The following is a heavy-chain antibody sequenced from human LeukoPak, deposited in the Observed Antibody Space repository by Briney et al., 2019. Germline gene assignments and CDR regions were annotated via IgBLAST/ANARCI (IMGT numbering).Heavy chain of an antibody. CDR1: GFSFTHNY. Sequence: GGSLRLSCVTSGFSFTHNYMSWVRQAPGKGLEWVSVLYSGGTTSYADSVKGRFTISKDNSKNTVDLLMNSVRAEDTAVYYCAKDLGPSGSSSDAFDIWGQGTMVTVSS. CDR2: LYSGGTT. D-gene: IGHD1-26*01. CDR3: AKDLGPSGSSSDAFDI. J-gene: IGHJ3*02. V-gene: IGHV3-66*01.